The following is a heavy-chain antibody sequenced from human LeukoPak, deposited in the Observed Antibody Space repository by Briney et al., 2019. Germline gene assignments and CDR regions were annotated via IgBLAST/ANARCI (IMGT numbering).Heavy chain of an antibody. Sequence: PSETLSLTCAVYGGSFSGYYWSWIRHPPRKGLQWIGEINHSVSTNYNPPPNSRLTISIDTTNNQLSRKLNSATTAHAAVEYFSRGHESIEMFGEVIKSRTRWFAPWGRGTLVSVSS. CDR3: SRGHESIEMFGEVIKSRTRWFAP. CDR1: GGSFSGYY. J-gene: IGHJ5*02. D-gene: IGHD3-3*01. CDR2: INHSVST. V-gene: IGHV4-34*01.